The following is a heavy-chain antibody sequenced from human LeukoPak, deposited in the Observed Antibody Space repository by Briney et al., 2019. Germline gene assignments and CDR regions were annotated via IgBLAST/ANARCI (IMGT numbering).Heavy chain of an antibody. CDR1: GFTVSNNY. CDR2: IYSDGST. D-gene: IGHD2/OR15-2a*01. V-gene: IGHV3-53*01. J-gene: IGHJ6*02. CDR3: ARDTPPFNYGMDV. Sequence: PGGSLRLSCAASGFTVSNNYMSWVRQAPGKGLEWVSVIYSDGSTYFADSVKGRFTISRDNAKNSLYLQMNSLRAEDTAVYYCARDTPPFNYGMDVWGQGTTVTVSS.